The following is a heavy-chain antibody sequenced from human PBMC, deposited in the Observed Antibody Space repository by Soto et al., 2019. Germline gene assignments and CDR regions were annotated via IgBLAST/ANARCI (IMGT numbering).Heavy chain of an antibody. CDR3: RVQSQWDYFDY. CDR2: IIPIFGTA. Sequence: SGKVSCKASGGTFSSYAISWVRQAPGQGLEWMGGIIPIFGTANYAQKFQGRVTITADESTSTAYMELSSLRSEDTAVYYCRVQSQWDYFDYWGQGTLVTVSS. D-gene: IGHD2-8*01. V-gene: IGHV1-69*13. J-gene: IGHJ4*02. CDR1: GGTFSSYA.